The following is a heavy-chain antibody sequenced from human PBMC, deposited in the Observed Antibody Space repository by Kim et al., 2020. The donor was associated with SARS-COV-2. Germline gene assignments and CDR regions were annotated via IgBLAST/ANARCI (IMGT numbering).Heavy chain of an antibody. J-gene: IGHJ4*02. Sequence: STNYNPPLKSRVSMSIDTSRKQFSLKLTSVTAADTATYFCARLAPDSRDYWGQGNLVIVSS. CDR3: ARLAPDSRDY. CDR2: ST. D-gene: IGHD4-4*01. V-gene: IGHV4-39*01.